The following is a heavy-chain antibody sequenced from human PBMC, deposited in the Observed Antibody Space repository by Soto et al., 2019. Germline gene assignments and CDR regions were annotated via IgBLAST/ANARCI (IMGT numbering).Heavy chain of an antibody. Sequence: ASVKVSCKASGYTFTSYAMHWVRQAPGQRLEWMGWINAGNGNTKYSQKFQGRVTITRDTSASTAYMELSSLRSEDTAVYYCARDENSSGWYRLFFDPWGQGTLVTVSS. CDR1: GYTFTSYA. V-gene: IGHV1-3*01. D-gene: IGHD6-19*01. J-gene: IGHJ5*02. CDR2: INAGNGNT. CDR3: ARDENSSGWYRLFFDP.